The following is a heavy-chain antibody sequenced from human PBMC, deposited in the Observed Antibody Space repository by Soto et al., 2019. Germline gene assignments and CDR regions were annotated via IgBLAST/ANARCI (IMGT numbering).Heavy chain of an antibody. CDR3: ARERKFDFWRKGLDV. J-gene: IGHJ6*02. D-gene: IGHD3-3*01. CDR2: MDPNSGST. V-gene: IGHV1-8*01. CDR1: GYTFTSYD. Sequence: QAQLVQSGAEVKKPGASVKVSRKASGYTFTSYDINWVRQAPGQGLEWLGWMDPNSGSTGYAQNFQGRVTMTRNISINTAHMELSSLRSEDTAVYYCARERKFDFWRKGLDVWGQGTTVTVSS.